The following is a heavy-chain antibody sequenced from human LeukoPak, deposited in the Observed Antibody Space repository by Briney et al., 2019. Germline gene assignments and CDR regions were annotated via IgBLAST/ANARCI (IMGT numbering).Heavy chain of an antibody. J-gene: IGHJ4*02. Sequence: PSETLSLTCTVSGDSISSYYWTWIRQPAGKGLEWIGRIYTSGSTNYSPSLESRVTISVDTSKNRFSLKLSSVTAADTAVYYCAREADSSGFDYWGQGTLVTVSS. D-gene: IGHD3-22*01. CDR1: GDSISSYY. CDR2: IYTSGST. V-gene: IGHV4-4*07. CDR3: AREADSSGFDY.